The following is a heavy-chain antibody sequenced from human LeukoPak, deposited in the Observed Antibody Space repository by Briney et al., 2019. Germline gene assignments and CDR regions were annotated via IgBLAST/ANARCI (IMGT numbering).Heavy chain of an antibody. V-gene: IGHV3-53*01. CDR2: IYSDGST. J-gene: IGHJ4*02. Sequence: GGSLRLSCAASGLTVSNNYMSWVRQAPGKGLEWVSVIYSDGSTYYADSVKGRFAISRDNSKNILYLQMNSLRAEDTAVYYCARALWPSGMAYWGQGTLVTVSS. CDR3: ARALWPSGMAY. CDR1: GLTVSNNY. D-gene: IGHD2-8*01.